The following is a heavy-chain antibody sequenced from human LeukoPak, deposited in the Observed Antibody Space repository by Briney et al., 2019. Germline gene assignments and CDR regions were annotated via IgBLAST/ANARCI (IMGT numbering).Heavy chain of an antibody. CDR3: AKDRSSYGGNPPHYFDY. D-gene: IGHD4-23*01. CDR2: ISGSGGST. V-gene: IGHV3-23*01. CDR1: GFTFSSYA. J-gene: IGHJ4*02. Sequence: SGGSLRLSCAASGFTFSSYALSWVRQAPGKGLEWVSAISGSGGSTYYADSVKGRFTISRDNSKNTLYLQMNSLRAEDTAVYYCAKDRSSYGGNPPHYFDYWGQGTLVTVSS.